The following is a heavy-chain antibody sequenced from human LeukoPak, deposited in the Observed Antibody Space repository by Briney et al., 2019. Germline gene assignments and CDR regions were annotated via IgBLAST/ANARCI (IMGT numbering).Heavy chain of an antibody. V-gene: IGHV4-59*12. J-gene: IGHJ4*02. CDR1: GGSISSSY. CDR3: ARDLAAGRFDY. D-gene: IGHD6-13*01. Sequence: SETLSLTCSVSGGSISSSYWSWIRQPPGKGLDWIGYIFYSGSTYYNPSLKSRVTISVDTSKNQFSLKLSSVTAADTAVYYCARDLAAGRFDYWGQGTLVTVSS. CDR2: IFYSGST.